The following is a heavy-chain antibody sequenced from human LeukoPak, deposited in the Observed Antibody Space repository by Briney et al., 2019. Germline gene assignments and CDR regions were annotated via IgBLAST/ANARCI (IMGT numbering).Heavy chain of an antibody. CDR2: IYYSGST. D-gene: IGHD1-1*01. CDR3: ACSNWNDAPFDY. Sequence: SEALSLTCTVSGGSISSGSYYWSWIRQPPGKGLEWIGYIYYSGSTNYNPSLKSRVTISVDTSKNQFSLKLSSVTAADTAVYYCACSNWNDAPFDYWGQGTLVTVSS. V-gene: IGHV4-61*01. J-gene: IGHJ4*02. CDR1: GGSISSGSYY.